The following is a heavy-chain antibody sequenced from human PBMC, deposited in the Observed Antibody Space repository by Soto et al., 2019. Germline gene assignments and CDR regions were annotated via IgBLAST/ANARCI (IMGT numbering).Heavy chain of an antibody. CDR3: ARDRGRDALDY. V-gene: IGHV1-18*01. CDR1: GYTFTSYG. D-gene: IGHD3-16*01. J-gene: IGHJ4*02. Sequence: QVQLVQSGAEVKKPGASVKVSCKASGYTFTSYGISWVRQAPGQGLEWMGWISAYNGNTNYAQKLQGRVTMTTDTTTRTANMERGSLRSDDTAVYYCARDRGRDALDYWGQGTLVTVSS. CDR2: ISAYNGNT.